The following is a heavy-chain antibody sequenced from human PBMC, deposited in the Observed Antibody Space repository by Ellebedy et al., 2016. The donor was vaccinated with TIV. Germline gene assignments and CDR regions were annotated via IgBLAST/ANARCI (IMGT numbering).Heavy chain of an antibody. V-gene: IGHV1-24*01. D-gene: IGHD3-10*01. J-gene: IGHJ5*02. CDR3: AMVRGVYNWFDP. CDR2: FDLEDGET. CDR1: GYTLTELS. Sequence: AASVKVSCKVSGYTLTELSLHWVRQAPGKGVEWMGGFDLEDGETIYAHKFQGRVTMTEDTSTDTAYMELSSLRSEDTAVYYCAMVRGVYNWFDPWGQGTLVTVSS.